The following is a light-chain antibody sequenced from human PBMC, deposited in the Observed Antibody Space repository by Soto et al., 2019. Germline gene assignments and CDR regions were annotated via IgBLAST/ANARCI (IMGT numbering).Light chain of an antibody. V-gene: IGKV4-1*01. CDR3: HQYYTTPQT. CDR2: WAS. J-gene: IGKJ2*01. Sequence: VLTQSPSSLAVSLGERATVNCRSSQSVLDNSTNKSYLAWYQKKPGHPPKLLVHWASVREAGVPDRFSGGGSGTDFTRTISSLQAEDVAVYYCHQYYTTPQTFGQGTQLEIK. CDR1: QSVLDNSTNKSY.